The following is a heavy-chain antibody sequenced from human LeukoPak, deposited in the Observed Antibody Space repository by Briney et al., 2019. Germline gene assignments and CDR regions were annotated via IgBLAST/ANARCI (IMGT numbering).Heavy chain of an antibody. CDR3: ARDSAPTVRFAFDI. Sequence: SGGSLRLSCAASGFAFSTYWMSWVRQAPGKGLEWVANIKEDGSEIYYVDSVKGRFTISKDNPKNSLYLQMNSLSAEDTAVYYCARDSAPTVRFAFDIWGQGTMVTVSS. CDR1: GFAFSTYW. J-gene: IGHJ3*02. D-gene: IGHD4-11*01. CDR2: IKEDGSEI. V-gene: IGHV3-7*03.